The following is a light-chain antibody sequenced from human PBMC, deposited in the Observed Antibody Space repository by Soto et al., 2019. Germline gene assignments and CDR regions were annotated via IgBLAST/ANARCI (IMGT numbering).Light chain of an antibody. CDR2: HAS. V-gene: IGKV3-11*01. CDR3: QQRSNWPYT. CDR1: QSVSSN. Sequence: EIVLTQSPATLSLSPGERATLSCRASQSVSSNLAWYQQKPGQAPRLLIYHASNRATGIPARFSGSESGTDFTLTISSLEPEDFAVYYCQQRSNWPYTFGQGTKLEIK. J-gene: IGKJ2*01.